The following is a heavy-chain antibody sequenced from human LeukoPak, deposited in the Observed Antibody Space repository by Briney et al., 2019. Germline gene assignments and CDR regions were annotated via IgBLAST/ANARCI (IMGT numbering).Heavy chain of an antibody. D-gene: IGHD1-26*01. Sequence: EASVKVSCKASGYSFTSYGISCVRQAPGQGLEWMGWISAYNGKTNYAQKFRGRVTLTTDTSTSTAYMELRSLRSDDTAVYYCARPVVGAGHDAFDIWGQGTLVTVSS. CDR1: GYSFTSYG. J-gene: IGHJ3*02. CDR2: ISAYNGKT. V-gene: IGHV1-18*01. CDR3: ARPVVGAGHDAFDI.